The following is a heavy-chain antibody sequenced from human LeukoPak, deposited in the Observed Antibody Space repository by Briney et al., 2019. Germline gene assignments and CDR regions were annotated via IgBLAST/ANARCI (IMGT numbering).Heavy chain of an antibody. D-gene: IGHD5-12*01. CDR1: GGTFSSYA. CDR2: IIPILGIA. Sequence: GASVKVSCKASGGTFSSYAISWVPQAPGQGLEWMGRIIPILGIANYAQKFQGRVTITADKSTSTAYMELSSLRSEDTAVYYCARDHGLYSGYDSGDFDYWGQGTLVTVSS. V-gene: IGHV1-69*04. J-gene: IGHJ4*02. CDR3: ARDHGLYSGYDSGDFDY.